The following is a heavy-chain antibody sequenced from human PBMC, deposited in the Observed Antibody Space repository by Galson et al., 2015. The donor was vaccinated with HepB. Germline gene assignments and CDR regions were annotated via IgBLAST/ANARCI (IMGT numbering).Heavy chain of an antibody. D-gene: IGHD5-18*01. CDR1: GYTFSSYD. CDR3: ARGPDTYYYYYMNV. CDR2: MNPNSGNT. J-gene: IGHJ6*03. Sequence: SVKVSCKASGYTFSSYDINWVRQATGQGLEWMGWMNPNSGNTGYAQKFQGRVTMTRNTSISTAYMELSSLRSEDTAVYYCARGPDTYYYYYMNVWGKGTTVTVSS. V-gene: IGHV1-8*01.